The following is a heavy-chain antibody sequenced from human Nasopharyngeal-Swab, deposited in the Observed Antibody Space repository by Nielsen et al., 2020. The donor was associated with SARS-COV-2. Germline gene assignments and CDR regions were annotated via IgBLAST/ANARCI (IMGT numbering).Heavy chain of an antibody. J-gene: IGHJ6*02. CDR2: IYYSGST. D-gene: IGHD3-10*01. CDR3: ARDHYGSGSPSMDV. CDR1: GGSVSSGSYY. Sequence: SETLSLTCTVSGGSVSSGSYYWSWIRQPPGKGLEWIGYIYYSGSTNYNPSLKSRVTISVDTSKNQFSLKLSSVTAADTAAYYCARDHYGSGSPSMDVWGQGTTVTASS. V-gene: IGHV4-61*01.